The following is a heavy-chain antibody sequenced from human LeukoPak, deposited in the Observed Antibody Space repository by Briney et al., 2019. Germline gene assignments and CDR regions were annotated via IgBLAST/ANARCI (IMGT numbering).Heavy chain of an antibody. V-gene: IGHV5-51*01. J-gene: IGHJ4*02. CDR1: GYSFTSYW. CDR3: ASGSSSSFFWADY. CDR2: IYPGDSDT. D-gene: IGHD6-6*01. Sequence: GESLKISCKGSGYSFTSYWIGWVRQMPGKGLVWMGIIYPGDSDTRYSPSFQGQVTISADKSISTAYLQWSSLKASDTAMYYCASGSSSSFFWADYWGQGTLVTVSS.